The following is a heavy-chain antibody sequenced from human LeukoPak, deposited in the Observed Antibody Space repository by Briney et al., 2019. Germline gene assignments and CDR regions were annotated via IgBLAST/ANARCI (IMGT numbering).Heavy chain of an antibody. J-gene: IGHJ4*02. CDR3: ARDHAATPDY. D-gene: IGHD6-25*01. V-gene: IGHV3-23*01. Sequence: GGSLRLSCAASGFTFSSYGMIWVRQAPGKGLEWVSAISGSGGYTYYADSVKGRFTISRDNSKNTLYLQMNSLRAEDTAVYYCARDHAATPDYWGQGTLVTVSS. CDR2: ISGSGGYT. CDR1: GFTFSSYG.